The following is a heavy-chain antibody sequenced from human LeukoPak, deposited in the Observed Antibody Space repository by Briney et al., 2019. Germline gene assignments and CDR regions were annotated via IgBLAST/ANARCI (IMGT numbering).Heavy chain of an antibody. D-gene: IGHD6-13*01. CDR2: IYTSGST. V-gene: IGHV4-61*02. CDR3: AKDLFYPTGQQLVHWFDP. Sequence: SQTLSLTCTVSGGSISSGSYYWSWIRQPAGKGLEWIGRIYTSGSTNYNPSLKSRVTISVDTSKNQFSLKLSSVTAADTAVYYCAKDLFYPTGQQLVHWFDPWGQGTLVTVSS. CDR1: GGSISSGSYY. J-gene: IGHJ5*02.